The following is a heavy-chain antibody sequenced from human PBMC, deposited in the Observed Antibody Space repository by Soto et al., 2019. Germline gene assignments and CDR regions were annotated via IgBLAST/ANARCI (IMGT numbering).Heavy chain of an antibody. Sequence: SETLALTCAVYGGSFSGYYWSWIRQPPGKGLEWIGEINHSGSTNYNPSLKSRVTISVDTSKNQFSLKLSSVTAADTAVYYCARGGYGPLVTAIRTALWIDYWGQGPLVTLAS. CDR2: INHSGST. CDR1: GGSFSGYY. J-gene: IGHJ4*02. CDR3: ARGGYGPLVTAIRTALWIDY. D-gene: IGHD2-21*02. V-gene: IGHV4-34*01.